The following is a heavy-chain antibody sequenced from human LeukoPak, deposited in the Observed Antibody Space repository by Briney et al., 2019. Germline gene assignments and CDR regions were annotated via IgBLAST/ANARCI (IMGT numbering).Heavy chain of an antibody. V-gene: IGHV4-30-2*01. CDR3: ARDYYDSSGYYSGFDY. D-gene: IGHD3-22*01. CDR1: GGSISSGGYS. CDR2: VYHSGST. J-gene: IGHJ4*02. Sequence: SQTLSLTCAVSGGSISSGGYSWSWIRQPPGKGLEWIGYVYHSGSTYSNPSLKSRVTISVDRSKNQFSLKLSSVTAADTAVYYCARDYYDSSGYYSGFDYWGQGTLVTVSS.